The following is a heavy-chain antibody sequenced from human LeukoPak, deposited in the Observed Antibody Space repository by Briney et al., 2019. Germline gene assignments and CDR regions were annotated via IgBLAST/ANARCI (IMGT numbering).Heavy chain of an antibody. Sequence: GGSLRLSCAASGFTFSSYGMHWVRQAPGKGLEWVAVISYDGGNEYYADSVKGRFTISRDNSKNTLYLQMNSLRAEGTAVYYCAKDLPFKGIAAAEGLDYWGQGTLVTVSS. CDR2: ISYDGGNE. V-gene: IGHV3-30*18. D-gene: IGHD6-13*01. J-gene: IGHJ4*02. CDR1: GFTFSSYG. CDR3: AKDLPFKGIAAAEGLDY.